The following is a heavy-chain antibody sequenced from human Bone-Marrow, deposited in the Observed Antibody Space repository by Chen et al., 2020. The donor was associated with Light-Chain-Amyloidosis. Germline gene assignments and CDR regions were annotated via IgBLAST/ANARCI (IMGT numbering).Heavy chain of an antibody. CDR3: ARGGCYYYFAY. CDR2: VSYLGNYT. V-gene: IGHV3-30-3*01. D-gene: IGHD1-26*01. Sequence: QVQLVESGGGVVPPGTSLRLSCAASGFTFSAFSMHWVRQAPGRGLEWVAVVSYLGNYTHYADSVKGRFTVSRDNSKNTLYLQMYNLIAAYTAVYYCARGGCYYYFAYWSQGILLTVSS. J-gene: IGHJ4*02. CDR1: GFTFSAFS.